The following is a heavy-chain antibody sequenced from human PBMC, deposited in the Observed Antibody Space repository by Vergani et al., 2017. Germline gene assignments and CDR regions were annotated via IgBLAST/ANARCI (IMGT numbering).Heavy chain of an antibody. V-gene: IGHV3-30*03. Sequence: QVQLVESGGNVVQSGTSLRLSCAASGFSFGSYGMHWVRQSPGKGLEWVAVISNDGGNKYYADSVKGRFTISRDNSKNTLYLQMNSLRAEDTAVYYCARAPKDYYFDYWGQGTLVTVSS. J-gene: IGHJ4*02. CDR3: ARAPKDYYFDY. CDR2: ISNDGGNK. CDR1: GFSFGSYG.